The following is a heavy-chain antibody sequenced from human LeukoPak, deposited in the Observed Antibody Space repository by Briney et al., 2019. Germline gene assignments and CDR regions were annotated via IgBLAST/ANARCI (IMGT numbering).Heavy chain of an antibody. Sequence: GGSLRLSCAASGFTFTRYWMSWVRQAPGRGLEWVANIKYEGSEKYYVDSVKGRFTISRDNAKNSLYLQMNSLRVEDTAVYYCARDREQWLVDSFDIWGQGTMATVSS. CDR2: IKYEGSEK. CDR1: GFTFTRYW. J-gene: IGHJ3*02. CDR3: ARDREQWLVDSFDI. V-gene: IGHV3-7*04. D-gene: IGHD6-19*01.